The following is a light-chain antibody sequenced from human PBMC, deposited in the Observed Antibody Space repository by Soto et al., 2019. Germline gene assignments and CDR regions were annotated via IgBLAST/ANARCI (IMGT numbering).Light chain of an antibody. V-gene: IGKV3D-15*01. CDR2: GAS. CDR3: QQYGSSGGIT. CDR1: QSVSSN. Sequence: IVLTQSPATLSVSPWERGTVSGRHSQSVSSNLAWHQQRPGQAPRLLIYGASTRATGVPARFSGGGSGTEFTLTITRLEPEDSAMYYCQQYGSSGGITFGHGTRLEI. J-gene: IGKJ5*01.